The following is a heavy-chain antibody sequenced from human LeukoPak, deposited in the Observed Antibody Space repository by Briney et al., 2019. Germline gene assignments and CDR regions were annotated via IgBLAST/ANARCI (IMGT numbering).Heavy chain of an antibody. Sequence: PSETLSLTCTVSGGSISSSSYYWGWIRQPPGKGLEWIGSIYYSGSTYYNPSLKSRVTISVDTSKNQFSLKLSSVTAADTAVYYCARSTMVRGVIPPNWFDPWGQGTLVTVSS. CDR3: ARSTMVRGVIPPNWFDP. J-gene: IGHJ5*02. V-gene: IGHV4-39*01. CDR1: GGSISSSSYY. CDR2: IYYSGST. D-gene: IGHD3-10*01.